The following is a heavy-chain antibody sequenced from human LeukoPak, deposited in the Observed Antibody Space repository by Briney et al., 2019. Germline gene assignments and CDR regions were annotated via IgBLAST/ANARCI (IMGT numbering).Heavy chain of an antibody. CDR2: INHSGST. CDR3: ARRGREWLLLGKYYYYYMDV. J-gene: IGHJ6*03. Sequence: PSETLSLTCAVYGGSFSGYYWSWIRQPPGKGLEWIGEINHSGSTNYNPSLKSRVTISVDTSKNQFSLKLSSVTAADTAVFYCARRGREWLLLGKYYYYYMDVWGKGTTVTVSS. D-gene: IGHD3-22*01. V-gene: IGHV4-34*01. CDR1: GGSFSGYY.